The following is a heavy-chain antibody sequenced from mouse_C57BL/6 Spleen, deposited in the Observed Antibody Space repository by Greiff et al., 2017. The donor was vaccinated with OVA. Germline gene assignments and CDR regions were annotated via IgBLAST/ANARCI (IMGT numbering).Heavy chain of an antibody. CDR2: IDPSDSYT. CDR1: GYTFTSYW. CDR3: ARGAIYYGNYDYAMDY. D-gene: IGHD2-1*01. V-gene: IGHV1-69*01. J-gene: IGHJ4*01. Sequence: QVQLQQPGAELVMPGASVKLSCKASGYTFTSYWMHWVKQRPGQGLEWIGEIDPSDSYTNYNQKFKGKSTLTVDKSSSTAYMRLSSLTSEDSAVYYCARGAIYYGNYDYAMDYWGQGTSVTVSS.